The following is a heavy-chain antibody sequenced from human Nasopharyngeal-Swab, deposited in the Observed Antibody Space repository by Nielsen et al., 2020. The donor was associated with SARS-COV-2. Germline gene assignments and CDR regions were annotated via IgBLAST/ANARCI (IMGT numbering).Heavy chain of an antibody. CDR2: IYYSGST. V-gene: IGHV4-59*01. D-gene: IGHD6-19*01. CDR3: ARDQRSGWFDAFDI. J-gene: IGHJ3*02. Sequence: WIRQPLGKGLEWIGYIYYSGSTNYNPSLKSRVTISVDTSKNQFPLKLSSVTAADTAVYYCARDQRSGWFDAFDIWGQGTMVTVSS.